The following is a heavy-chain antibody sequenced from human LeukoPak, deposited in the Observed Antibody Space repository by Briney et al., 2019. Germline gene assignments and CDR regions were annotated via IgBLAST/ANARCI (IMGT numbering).Heavy chain of an antibody. V-gene: IGHV4-39*01. CDR3: ARSYSNYVYYYYYMDV. Sequence: SETLSLTCTVSGGSISSSSYYWGWIRQPPGKGLERIGGIYYSGSTYYNPSLKSRVTISVDTSKNQFSLKLSSVTAADTAVYYCARSYSNYVYYYYYMDVWGKGTTVTVSS. D-gene: IGHD4-11*01. CDR2: IYYSGST. J-gene: IGHJ6*03. CDR1: GGSISSSSYY.